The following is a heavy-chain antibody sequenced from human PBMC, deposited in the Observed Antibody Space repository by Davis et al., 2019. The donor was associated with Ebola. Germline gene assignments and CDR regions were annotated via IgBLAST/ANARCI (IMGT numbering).Heavy chain of an antibody. D-gene: IGHD2-2*01. CDR1: GYSFAAHY. J-gene: IGHJ4*02. V-gene: IGHV1-8*02. Sequence: ASVKVSCKASGYSFAAHYIHWVRQATGQGLEWMGWMNPNSGNTGYAQKFQGRVTMTRNTSISTAYMELISLRSEDTAVYYCARAVRYSVVVTRSSRKYYFDYWGQGTLVTVSS. CDR3: ARAVRYSVVVTRSSRKYYFDY. CDR2: MNPNSGNT.